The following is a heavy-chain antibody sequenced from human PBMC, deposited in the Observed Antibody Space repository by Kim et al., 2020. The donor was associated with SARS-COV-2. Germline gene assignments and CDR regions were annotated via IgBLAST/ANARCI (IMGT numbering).Heavy chain of an antibody. J-gene: IGHJ4*02. Sequence: ASVKVSCKVSGYTLTESSMHWVRQAPGKGLEWMGGFDPEDGETIYAQKFQGRVTMTEDTSTDTAYMELSSLRSEDTAVYYCATDQNSITMVRGVMNYWGQGTLVTVSS. V-gene: IGHV1-24*01. CDR1: GYTLTESS. D-gene: IGHD3-10*01. CDR3: ATDQNSITMVRGVMNY. CDR2: FDPEDGET.